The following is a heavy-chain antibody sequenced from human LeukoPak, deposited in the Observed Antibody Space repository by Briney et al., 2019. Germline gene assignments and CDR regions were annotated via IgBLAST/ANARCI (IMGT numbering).Heavy chain of an antibody. CDR1: GGSFSGYY. Sequence: SETLSLTCAVYGGSFSGYYWSWIRQPPGKGLEGIGEINHSGSTNYNPSLKSRVTISVDTSKTQFSLKLSSVTAADTAVYYCARGFKYSSSRKGYYYYMDVWGKGTTVTVSS. J-gene: IGHJ6*03. V-gene: IGHV4-34*01. D-gene: IGHD6-6*01. CDR2: INHSGST. CDR3: ARGFKYSSSRKGYYYYMDV.